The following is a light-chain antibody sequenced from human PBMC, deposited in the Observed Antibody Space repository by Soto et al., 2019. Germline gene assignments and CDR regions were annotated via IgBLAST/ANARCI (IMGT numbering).Light chain of an antibody. J-gene: IGKJ4*01. CDR1: QDINSW. Sequence: DIQMTQSPSSVSASVGDRVTITCRASQDINSWLTWYQQKPGKAPKVLSYIASRLQGGVPSRFSGRGSGTDFSLTISNLQPEDFATYVCQQSKTFPLTVGGGTKVDIK. CDR3: QQSKTFPLT. V-gene: IGKV1-12*01. CDR2: IAS.